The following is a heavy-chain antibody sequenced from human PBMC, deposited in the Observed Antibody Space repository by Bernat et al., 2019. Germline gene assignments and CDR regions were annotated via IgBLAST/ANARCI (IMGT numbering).Heavy chain of an antibody. Sequence: EVQLVQSGAEVKKPGESLKISCTGSGYSFTSYRIGWVRQMPGKGLEWLGTIYPGDSDTRYSPTFQGWITISAVKSISTAYLQSSSRKPSDTALYYGARQRAGSDGAFAIRGQGTMVT. CDR1: GYSFTSYR. J-gene: IGHJ3*02. V-gene: IGHV5-51*01. CDR3: ARQRAGSDGAFAI. D-gene: IGHD3-16*01. CDR2: IYPGDSDT.